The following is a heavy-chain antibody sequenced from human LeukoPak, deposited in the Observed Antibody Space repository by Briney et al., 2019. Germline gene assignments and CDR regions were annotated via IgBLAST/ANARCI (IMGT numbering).Heavy chain of an antibody. Sequence: SETLSLTCTVSGGSISSGGYYWSWIRQHPGKALEWIGYIYYSGSPYYNPSLRNRVTISLDTSKNQFSLKLSSVTAADTAVYYCARDRKGYPLDYWGQGTLVTVSS. J-gene: IGHJ4*02. CDR2: IYYSGSP. CDR1: GGSISSGGYY. V-gene: IGHV4-31*03. D-gene: IGHD6-13*01. CDR3: ARDRKGYPLDY.